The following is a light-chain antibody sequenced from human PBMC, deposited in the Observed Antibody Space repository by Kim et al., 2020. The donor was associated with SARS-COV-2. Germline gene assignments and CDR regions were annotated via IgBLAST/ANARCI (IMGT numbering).Light chain of an antibody. Sequence: SSELTQDPAVSVALGQTVRITCQGDNLRKYYASWYQQKPGQAPLLVIYNQDKRPSGVPDRFSGSSSGNTASLTITGAQAEDEADYDCNSRDISDVSIVVF. V-gene: IGLV3-19*01. CDR1: NLRKYY. CDR2: NQD. CDR3: NSRDISDVSIVV. J-gene: IGLJ3*02.